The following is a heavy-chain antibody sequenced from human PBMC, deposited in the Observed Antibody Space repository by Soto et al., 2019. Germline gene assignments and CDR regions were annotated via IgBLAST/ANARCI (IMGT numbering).Heavy chain of an antibody. CDR2: INHSGST. Sequence: SETLSLTCAVSGDPIGSNVWWSWVRQPPGKGLEWIGEINHSGSTNYNPSLKSRVTISVDTSKNQFSLKLSSVTAADTAVYYCASRGYSSSWYYGFDYWGQGTLVTVSS. CDR3: ASRGYSSSWYYGFDY. J-gene: IGHJ4*02. D-gene: IGHD6-13*01. CDR1: GDPIGSNVW. V-gene: IGHV4-4*02.